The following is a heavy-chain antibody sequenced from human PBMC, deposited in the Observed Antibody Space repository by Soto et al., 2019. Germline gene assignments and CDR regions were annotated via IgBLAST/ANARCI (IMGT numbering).Heavy chain of an antibody. CDR2: ISSSSSYI. CDR1: GFTFSSYS. J-gene: IGHJ4*02. CDR3: ARYDSSGYALAY. Sequence: EVQLVESGGGLVKPGGSLRLSCAASGFTFSSYSMNWVRQAPGKGLEWVSSISSSSSYIYYADSVKGRFTISRDNAKNSLYLQMNSLRAEDTAVYYCARYDSSGYALAYWGQGTLVTVSS. D-gene: IGHD3-22*01. V-gene: IGHV3-21*01.